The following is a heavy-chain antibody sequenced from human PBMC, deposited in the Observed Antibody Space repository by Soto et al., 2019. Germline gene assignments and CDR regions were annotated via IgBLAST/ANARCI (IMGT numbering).Heavy chain of an antibody. V-gene: IGHV5-10-1*01. J-gene: IGHJ4*02. CDR2: IDPSDSQT. CDR1: GYSFAGYW. Sequence: ESLKISCKGSGYSFAGYWITWVRRKPGKGPEWMGRIDPSDSQTYYSPSFRGHVTISATKSITTVFLQWSSLRASDTAMYYCARQIYDSDTGPNFQYYFDSWGQGTPVTVSS. CDR3: ARQIYDSDTGPNFQYYFDS. D-gene: IGHD3-22*01.